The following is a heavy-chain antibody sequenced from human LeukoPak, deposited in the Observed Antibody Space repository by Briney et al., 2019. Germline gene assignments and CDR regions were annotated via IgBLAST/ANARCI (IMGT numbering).Heavy chain of an antibody. V-gene: IGHV4-34*01. CDR3: ALPLRYFDWLSPFDY. J-gene: IGHJ4*02. CDR1: GGSFSGYY. CDR2: INHSGSA. Sequence: PSETLSLTCAVYGGSFSGYYWSWIRQPPGKGLEWIGEINHSGSANYSPSLKSRVTISVDTSKNQFSLKLSSVTAADPALYYCALPLRYFDWLSPFDYWGQGTLVTVSS. D-gene: IGHD3-9*01.